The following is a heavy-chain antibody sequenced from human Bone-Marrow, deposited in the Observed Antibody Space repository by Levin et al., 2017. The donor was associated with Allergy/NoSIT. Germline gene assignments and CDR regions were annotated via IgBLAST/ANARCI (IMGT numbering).Heavy chain of an antibody. CDR2: IKYDGSQK. D-gene: IGHD1-1*01. CDR1: AFSFRNYW. V-gene: IGHV3-7*01. CDR3: ARDPGEQNEWGAFDL. J-gene: IGHJ3*01. Sequence: PGESLKISCEASAFSFRNYWLTWVRQAPGKGLEWVANIKYDGSQKEYVDSVKGRFTIYRDNAKHLVYLQMNSLRVEDTAVYYCARDPGEQNEWGAFDLWGQGTVVTVSS.